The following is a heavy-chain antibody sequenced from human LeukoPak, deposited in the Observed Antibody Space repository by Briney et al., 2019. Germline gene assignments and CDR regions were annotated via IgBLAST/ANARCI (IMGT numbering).Heavy chain of an antibody. D-gene: IGHD3-22*01. V-gene: IGHV4-59*01. CDR3: ARVLDSRGRYGMDV. Sequence: SETLSLTCTVSGGSISSYYWSWIRQPPGKGLEGIGYVYYSGDTNYNPSLKSRVTISVDTSKNQFSLKLSSVTAADTAIYYCARVLDSRGRYGMDVWGQGTTVTVSS. J-gene: IGHJ6*02. CDR1: GGSISSYY. CDR2: VYYSGDT.